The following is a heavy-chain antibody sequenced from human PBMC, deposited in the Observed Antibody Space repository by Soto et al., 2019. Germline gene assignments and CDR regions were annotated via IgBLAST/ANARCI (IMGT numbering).Heavy chain of an antibody. J-gene: IGHJ4*02. Sequence: QVQLVQSGAEVKRPGSSVKVSSKASGDTFNFYSINWVRQAPGLGLEWMGRVNPIVSRSNYAQKFQGRVTMTADKSTSTAYMELSSLRSEDTAIYYSASSYGSGYRAFDYWGQGALVTVSS. CDR1: GDTFNFYS. CDR2: VNPIVSRS. D-gene: IGHD3-10*01. V-gene: IGHV1-69*02. CDR3: ASSYGSGYRAFDY.